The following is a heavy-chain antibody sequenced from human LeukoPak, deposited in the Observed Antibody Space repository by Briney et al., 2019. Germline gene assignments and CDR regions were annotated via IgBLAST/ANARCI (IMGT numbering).Heavy chain of an antibody. J-gene: IGHJ4*02. CDR2: IWYDGSNK. CDR1: GFTFSSHG. CDR3: ARQASQLWFDY. Sequence: GMSLRLSCAASGFTFSSHGMHWVRQAPGKGLEWVAVIWYDGSNKYYADSVKGRFTISRDNSKNTLYLQMNSLRAKDTAVYYYARQASQLWFDYWGQGTLVTVSS. V-gene: IGHV3-33*01. D-gene: IGHD3-10*01.